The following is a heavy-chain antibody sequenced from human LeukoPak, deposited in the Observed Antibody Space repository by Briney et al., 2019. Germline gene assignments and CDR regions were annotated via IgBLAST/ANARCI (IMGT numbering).Heavy chain of an antibody. Sequence: ASVKVSCKASGYKFADDYMHWVRQAPGQGLEFLGWINPDSGFTNYAQKFKGRVTMTRDTSISTAYLEVRSLTSDDTAVYYCAPTAEAYTSWWKVWGQGTLVTVSS. CDR2: INPDSGFT. CDR1: GYKFADDY. J-gene: IGHJ4*02. CDR3: APTAEAYTSWWKV. D-gene: IGHD3-16*01. V-gene: IGHV1-2*02.